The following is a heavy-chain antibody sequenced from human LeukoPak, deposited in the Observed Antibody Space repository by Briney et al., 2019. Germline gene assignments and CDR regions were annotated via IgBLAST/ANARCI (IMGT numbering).Heavy chain of an antibody. D-gene: IGHD3-16*01. CDR2: IYYSGST. V-gene: IGHV4-59*01. Sequence: SETLSLTCTVSGGSISSYYWSWFRQPPGKGLEWIGYIYYSGSTNYNPSLKSRVTISVDTSKNQFSLKLSSVTAADTAVYYCARDATLGYWGQGTLVTVSS. J-gene: IGHJ4*02. CDR1: GGSISSYY. CDR3: ARDATLGY.